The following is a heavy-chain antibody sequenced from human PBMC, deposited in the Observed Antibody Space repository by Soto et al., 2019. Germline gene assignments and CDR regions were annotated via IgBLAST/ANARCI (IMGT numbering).Heavy chain of an antibody. J-gene: IGHJ4*02. CDR1: GGSITSYY. D-gene: IGHD1-1*01. V-gene: IGHV4-59*01. Sequence: PSETLSLTCAVSGGSITSYYWSWIRQPPGKGLEWIASIYYRGTTNHNPSLKSRVTISVDMSKNQFSLKLTSVTAADTAVYFCASLDTVANYFDYWGQGALVTVSS. CDR3: ASLDTVANYFDY. CDR2: IYYRGTT.